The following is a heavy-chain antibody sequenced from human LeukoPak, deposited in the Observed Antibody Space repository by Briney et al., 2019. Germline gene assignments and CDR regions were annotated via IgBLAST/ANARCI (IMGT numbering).Heavy chain of an antibody. CDR3: AKRTSAAGTFDY. V-gene: IGHV3-23*01. D-gene: IGHD6-13*01. CDR2: ISGSGGST. Sequence: GGSLRLSCAASGFTFSSYAMSWVRQAPVKGLEWVSAISGSGGSTYYADSVKGRFTISRDNSKNTLYLQMNSLRAEDTAVYYCAKRTSAAGTFDYWGQGTLVTVSS. J-gene: IGHJ4*02. CDR1: GFTFSSYA.